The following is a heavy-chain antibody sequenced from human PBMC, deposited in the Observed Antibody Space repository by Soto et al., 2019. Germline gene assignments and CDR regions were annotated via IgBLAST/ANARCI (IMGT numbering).Heavy chain of an antibody. CDR3: TRKTDAVQWLVVPTDYNFDY. CDR1: GFTFGGSA. D-gene: IGHD6-19*01. J-gene: IGHJ4*02. Sequence: EGQLVESGGGLVQPGGSLKLSCAASGFTFGGSAMHWVRQASGKGLEWVGHIRSKTNSYATAYAESVKGRFTISRDDSMNTAYLQMNSLKTEDTAVYFWTRKTDAVQWLVVPTDYNFDYWGQGNLVTVSS. V-gene: IGHV3-73*02. CDR2: IRSKTNSYAT.